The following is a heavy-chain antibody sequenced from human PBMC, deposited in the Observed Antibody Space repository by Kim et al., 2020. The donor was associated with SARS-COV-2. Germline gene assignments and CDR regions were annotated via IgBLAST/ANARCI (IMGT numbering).Heavy chain of an antibody. CDR3: ARVGYSSGCDY. D-gene: IGHD6-19*01. Sequence: SETLSLTCAVYGGSFSGYYWSWIRQPPGKGLEWIGEINHSGSTNYNPSLKSRVTISVDTSKNQFSLKLSSVTAADTAVYYCARVGYSSGCDYWGQGTLVTVSS. V-gene: IGHV4-34*01. CDR2: INHSGST. J-gene: IGHJ4*02. CDR1: GGSFSGYY.